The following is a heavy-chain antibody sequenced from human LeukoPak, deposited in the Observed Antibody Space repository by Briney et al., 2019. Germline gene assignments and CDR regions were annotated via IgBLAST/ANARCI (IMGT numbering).Heavy chain of an antibody. J-gene: IGHJ3*02. CDR3: ARDAFDI. CDR1: GYTFTSYY. Sequence: ASVKVSCKASGYTFTSYYMHWVRQAPGQGLEWMGIINPSGGSTSYAQKLQGRVTMTTDTSTSTAYMELRSLRSDDTAVYYCARDAFDIWGQGTMVTVSS. V-gene: IGHV1-46*01. CDR2: INPSGGST.